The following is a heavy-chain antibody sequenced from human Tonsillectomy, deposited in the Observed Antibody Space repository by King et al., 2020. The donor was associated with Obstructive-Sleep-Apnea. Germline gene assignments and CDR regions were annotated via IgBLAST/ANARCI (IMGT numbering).Heavy chain of an antibody. Sequence: VQLVESGGGWVQPGGSLRLSCAASGFTFSSDSMNWVRQAAGKGREWVAYITSSSNTIYYADSVKGLFTISRDNAKNPLYLQMNSLRAEDTAVYYCARDSGDRGYDSRPIWGQGILVTVSS. CDR2: ITSSSNTI. J-gene: IGHJ4*02. CDR3: ARDSGDRGYDSRPI. V-gene: IGHV3-48*04. CDR1: GFTFSSDS. D-gene: IGHD5-12*01.